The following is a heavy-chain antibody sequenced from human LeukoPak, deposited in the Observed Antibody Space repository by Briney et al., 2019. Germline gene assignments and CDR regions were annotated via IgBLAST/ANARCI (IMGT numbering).Heavy chain of an antibody. Sequence: ASVKVSCKASGYTFTGYYMHWVRQAPGQGLEWMGWINPNSGGTNYAQKFQGRVTMTRDTSISTAYMELSRLRSDDTAVYYCAGDLRYCSGGSCYQYGMDVWGQGTTVTVSS. J-gene: IGHJ6*02. CDR2: INPNSGGT. CDR1: GYTFTGYY. V-gene: IGHV1-2*02. D-gene: IGHD2-15*01. CDR3: AGDLRYCSGGSCYQYGMDV.